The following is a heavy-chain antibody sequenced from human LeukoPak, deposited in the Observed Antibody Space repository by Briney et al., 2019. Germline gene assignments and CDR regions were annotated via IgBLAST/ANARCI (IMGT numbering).Heavy chain of an antibody. J-gene: IGHJ4*02. CDR3: ARDGPYSSGWYEGIDY. D-gene: IGHD6-19*01. Sequence: GGSLRLSCAASGFTFRNYGMHWVRQAPGKGLVWVSRINSDGSSTSYADSVKGRFTISRDNAKNTLYLQMNSLRAEDTAVYYCARDGPYSSGWYEGIDYWGQGTLVTVSS. V-gene: IGHV3-74*01. CDR2: INSDGSST. CDR1: GFTFRNYG.